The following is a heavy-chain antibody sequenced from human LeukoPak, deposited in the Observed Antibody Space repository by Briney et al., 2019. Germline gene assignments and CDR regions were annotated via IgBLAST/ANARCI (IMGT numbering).Heavy chain of an antibody. V-gene: IGHV4-39*01. D-gene: IGHD3-22*01. CDR1: GGSISSSSYS. Sequence: SETLSLTCTVSGGSISSSSYSWGWIRQPPGKGLEWIGTISYSGTTYYSPSLKSRVTISVDTSKNQFSLKLSSVTAADTAVYYCARLEDDSSGLLYFHHWGQGTLVTVSS. CDR3: ARLEDDSSGLLYFHH. CDR2: ISYSGTT. J-gene: IGHJ1*01.